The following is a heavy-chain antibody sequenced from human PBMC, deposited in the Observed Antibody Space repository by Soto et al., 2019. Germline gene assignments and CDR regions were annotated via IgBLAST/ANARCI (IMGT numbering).Heavy chain of an antibody. Sequence: QVQLVESGGGVVQPGRSLRLSCAASGFTFSSYGMHWVRQAPGKGLEWVAVIWYDGSNKYYADSVKGRFTISRDNSKNTLYLQMNSLRAEETAVYYCARDPGGDNYYYYYMDVWGKGTTVTVSS. CDR2: IWYDGSNK. CDR1: GFTFSSYG. CDR3: ARDPGGDNYYYYYMDV. V-gene: IGHV3-33*01. J-gene: IGHJ6*03. D-gene: IGHD2-21*02.